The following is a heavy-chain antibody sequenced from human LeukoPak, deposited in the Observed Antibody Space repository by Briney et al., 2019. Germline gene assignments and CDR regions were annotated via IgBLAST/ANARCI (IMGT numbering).Heavy chain of an antibody. J-gene: IGHJ4*02. CDR2: IYTSGST. CDR1: RGSISSYH. CDR3: ARAGDYYFDY. V-gene: IGHV4-4*07. Sequence: PSETLSLTCTVFRGSISSYHWNWIRQPAGKGLEWIGRIYTSGSTTCNPSLKSRVTISVDKSKNQFSLKLRSVTAADTAVYYCARAGDYYFDYWGQGTLVTVSS. D-gene: IGHD2-21*02.